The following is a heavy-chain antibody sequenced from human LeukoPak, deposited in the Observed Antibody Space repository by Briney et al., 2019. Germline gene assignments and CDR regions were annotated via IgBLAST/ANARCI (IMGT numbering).Heavy chain of an antibody. CDR2: ISYDGSNK. CDR3: VSNTHRDLSDY. D-gene: IGHD5-18*01. V-gene: IGHV3-30*04. Sequence: GGSLRLSCAASGFTFSSYAMHWVRQAPGKGLEWVAVISYDGSNKYYADSVKGRFTISRDNSKNTLYLQMNSLRAEDTAVYYCVSNTHRDLSDYWGQGTLVAVSS. J-gene: IGHJ4*02. CDR1: GFTFSSYA.